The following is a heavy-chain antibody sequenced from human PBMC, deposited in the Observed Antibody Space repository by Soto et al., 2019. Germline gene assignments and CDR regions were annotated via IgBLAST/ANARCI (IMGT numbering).Heavy chain of an antibody. CDR1: GFTFSSYA. CDR3: ATRLGYNSSWTPMDYFDY. Sequence: EVQLLESGGGLVQPGGSLRLSCAASGFTFSSYAMSWVRQAPGKGLEWVSAISGSGGSTYYADSVKGRFTISRDNSKNTLYLQMNSLRAEDTAVYYCATRLGYNSSWTPMDYFDYWGQGTLVTVSS. D-gene: IGHD6-13*01. J-gene: IGHJ4*02. CDR2: ISGSGGST. V-gene: IGHV3-23*01.